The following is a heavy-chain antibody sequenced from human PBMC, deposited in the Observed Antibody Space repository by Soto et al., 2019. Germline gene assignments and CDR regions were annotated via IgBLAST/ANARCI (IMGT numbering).Heavy chain of an antibody. D-gene: IGHD2-15*01. CDR3: ARDLGGGSCYDY. Sequence: GGSLRLSCAASGFTFSSYSMNWVRQAPGKGLEWVSSISSSSSYIYYADSVKGRFTISRDNAKNSLYLQMNSLRAEDTAVYYCARDLGGGSCYDYWGQGTLVTVSS. CDR1: GFTFSSYS. CDR2: ISSSSSYI. J-gene: IGHJ4*02. V-gene: IGHV3-21*01.